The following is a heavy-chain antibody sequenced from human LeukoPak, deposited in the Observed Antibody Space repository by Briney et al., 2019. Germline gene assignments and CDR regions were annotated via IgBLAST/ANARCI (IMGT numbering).Heavy chain of an antibody. Sequence: SETLFLTCTVSGYSISSGYYWGWIRQPPGKGLEWIGSIYHSGSTYYNPSLKSRVTISVDTSKNQFSLKLSSVTAADTAVYYCARDKGPSTVTTDGFDYWGQGTLVTVSS. CDR2: IYHSGST. D-gene: IGHD4-17*01. CDR1: GYSISSGYY. J-gene: IGHJ4*02. CDR3: ARDKGPSTVTTDGFDY. V-gene: IGHV4-38-2*02.